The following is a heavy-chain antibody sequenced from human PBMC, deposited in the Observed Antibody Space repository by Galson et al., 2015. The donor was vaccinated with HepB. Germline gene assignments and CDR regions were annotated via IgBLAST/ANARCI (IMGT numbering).Heavy chain of an antibody. D-gene: IGHD6-13*01. J-gene: IGHJ5*02. CDR1: GYTFTSYY. CDR2: INPSGGST. CDR3: ARDPQGIAAAAYNWVDP. Sequence: SVKVSCKASGYTFTSYYMHWVRQAPGQGLEWMGIINPSGGSTSYAQKFQGRVTMTRDTSTSTVYMELSSLRSEDTAVYYCARDPQGIAAAAYNWVDPWGQGTLVTVSS. V-gene: IGHV1-46*03.